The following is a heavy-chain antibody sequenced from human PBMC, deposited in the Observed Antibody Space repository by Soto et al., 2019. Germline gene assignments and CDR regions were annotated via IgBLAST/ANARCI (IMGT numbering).Heavy chain of an antibody. CDR2: ISAYNGNT. V-gene: IGHV1-18*01. Sequence: QVQLVQSGAEVKKPGASVKVSCKASGYTFTSYGISWVRQAPGQGLEWMGWISAYNGNTNYAQKLQGRGTMTTDSAASTPYMDPRTLRSDDTAMYYCAGEAEADDWYLDLWGRGTLVTVSS. J-gene: IGHJ2*01. CDR3: AGEAEADDWYLDL. D-gene: IGHD6-19*01. CDR1: GYTFTSYG.